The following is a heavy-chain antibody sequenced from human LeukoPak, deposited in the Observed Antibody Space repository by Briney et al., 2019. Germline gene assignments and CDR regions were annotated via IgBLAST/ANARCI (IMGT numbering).Heavy chain of an antibody. CDR2: ISGSGGST. CDR1: GFTFSSYA. D-gene: IGHD5-18*01. Sequence: GGSLRLSCAASGFTFSSYAMSWVRQAPGKGLEWVSAISGSGGSTYYADSVKGRFTISRDNSKNTLYLQMNSLRAEDTAVYYCAKSQDLYSYLYYGMDVWGQGTTVTVSS. J-gene: IGHJ6*02. V-gene: IGHV3-23*01. CDR3: AKSQDLYSYLYYGMDV.